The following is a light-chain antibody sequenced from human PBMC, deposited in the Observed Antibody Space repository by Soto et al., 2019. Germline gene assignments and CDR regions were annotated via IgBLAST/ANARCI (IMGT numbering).Light chain of an antibody. CDR2: DAS. J-gene: IGKJ2*01. CDR1: QDISSA. Sequence: AVQLTQSPSSLSASVGDRVTITCRANQDISSALAWYQQKPGKAPNLLIYDASNLEFGLPSRLSGSGSGTDFPLTITKLQPEDFATYYCQQFKSDPQSFGQGTKLEIK. V-gene: IGKV1-13*02. CDR3: QQFKSDPQS.